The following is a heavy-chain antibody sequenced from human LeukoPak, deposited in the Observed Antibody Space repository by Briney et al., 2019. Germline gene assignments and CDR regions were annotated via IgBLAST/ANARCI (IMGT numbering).Heavy chain of an antibody. J-gene: IGHJ4*02. CDR1: GVSIKNYY. Sequence: SETLSLTCTVSGVSIKNYYWSWIRQPPGKGLEWIGSIYYSGSTYYNPSLKSRVTISVDTSKNQFSLKLSSVTAADTAVYYCARGGYSSGWYLDYWGQGTLVTVSS. D-gene: IGHD6-19*01. V-gene: IGHV4-59*12. CDR2: IYYSGST. CDR3: ARGGYSSGWYLDY.